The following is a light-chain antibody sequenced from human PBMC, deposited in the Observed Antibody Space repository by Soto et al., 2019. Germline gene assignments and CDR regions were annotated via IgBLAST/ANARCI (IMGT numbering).Light chain of an antibody. J-gene: IGKJ4*01. V-gene: IGKV3-11*01. CDR1: QSINRH. Sequence: EIVLTQSPATLSLSPGERATLSCRASQSINRHLAWYRQKPGQAPRLLIYDASNRATGIPARFSGSGSGTDFNITISSLEPEDFGVYYCQQRSNWPPVTFGGGTKVESK. CDR2: DAS. CDR3: QQRSNWPPVT.